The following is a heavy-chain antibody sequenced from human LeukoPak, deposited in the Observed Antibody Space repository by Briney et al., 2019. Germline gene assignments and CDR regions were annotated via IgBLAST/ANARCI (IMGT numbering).Heavy chain of an antibody. D-gene: IGHD3-22*01. CDR2: VSGSGGST. V-gene: IGHV3-23*01. CDR3: AKDRYDSSGYWDY. Sequence: GGSLRLSCAASGFTFSSYAMSWVRQAPGKGLEWVSAVSGSGGSTYYADSVKGRFTISRDNSKNTLYLQMNSLRAEDTAVYYCAKDRYDSSGYWDYWGQGTLVTVSS. J-gene: IGHJ4*02. CDR1: GFTFSSYA.